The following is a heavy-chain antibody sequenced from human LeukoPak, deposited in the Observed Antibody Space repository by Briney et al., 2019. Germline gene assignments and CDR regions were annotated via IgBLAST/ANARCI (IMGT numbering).Heavy chain of an antibody. Sequence: ASVKVSCKASGYTFTNYDINWVRQATGQGPEWMGWMNPKSGNTGYAQKFQGRVTMTRNTSISTAYMELSSLRSDDTAVYYCARNRGSSGWYPPYYYGMDVWGQGTTVTVSS. CDR3: ARNRGSSGWYPPYYYGMDV. J-gene: IGHJ6*02. CDR2: MNPKSGNT. V-gene: IGHV1-8*01. D-gene: IGHD6-19*01. CDR1: GYTFTNYD.